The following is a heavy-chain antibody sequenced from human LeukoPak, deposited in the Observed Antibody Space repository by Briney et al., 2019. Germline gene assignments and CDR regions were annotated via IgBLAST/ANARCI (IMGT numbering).Heavy chain of an antibody. J-gene: IGHJ3*02. D-gene: IGHD1-26*01. CDR2: ITGSGGST. Sequence: PGGSQRLSCAASGFTFSTYAMSWVRQAPGQGLEWVSAITGSGGSTYYADSVKGRFTISRDNSKNTLYLQMNSLRAEDTAVYYCAKALVGATAHAFDIWGQGTMVTVSS. V-gene: IGHV3-23*01. CDR3: AKALVGATAHAFDI. CDR1: GFTFSTYA.